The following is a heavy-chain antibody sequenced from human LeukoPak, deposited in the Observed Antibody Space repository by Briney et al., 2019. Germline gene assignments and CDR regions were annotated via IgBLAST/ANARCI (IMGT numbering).Heavy chain of an antibody. D-gene: IGHD3-10*01. CDR2: IKQDGSDK. CDR1: GFTFSDYW. J-gene: IGHJ4*02. CDR3: ARSLWPADY. V-gene: IGHV3-7*01. Sequence: PGGSLRLSCAASGFTFSDYWMSWVRQAPGKGLEWVADIKQDGSDKKYVDSVKGRFTISRDNAKKSLYLQMDSLRAEDTAVYYCARSLWPADYWGQRTLVTVSS.